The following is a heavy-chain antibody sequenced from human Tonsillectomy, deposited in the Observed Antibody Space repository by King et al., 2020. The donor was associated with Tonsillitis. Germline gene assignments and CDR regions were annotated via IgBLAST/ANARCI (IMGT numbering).Heavy chain of an antibody. CDR2: IYHSGST. V-gene: IGHV4-30-2*01. CDR3: ARATEDDFWSGYSGSYYYYGMDV. J-gene: IGHJ6*02. D-gene: IGHD3-3*01. Sequence: MQLQESGSGLVKPPQTLSLTCAVSGGSISSGGYSWSWIRQPPGKGLEWIGYIYHSGSTYYNPSLKSRVTISVDRSKNQFSLKLSSVTAADTAVYYCARATEDDFWSGYSGSYYYYGMDVWGQGTTVTVSS. CDR1: GGSISSGGYS.